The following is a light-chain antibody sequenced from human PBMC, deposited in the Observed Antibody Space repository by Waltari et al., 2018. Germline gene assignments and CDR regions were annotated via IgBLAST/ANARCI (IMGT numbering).Light chain of an antibody. J-gene: IGKJ4*01. CDR3: QQLNSYPPT. CDR2: TAS. V-gene: IGKV1-9*01. Sequence: IQLTQSPSSLSASVGDRVTITCRASQGISTYLAWYQQKSGKAPKLLIYTASTLQSGVPSRFSGRGSGTDFTLTISILQPEDFATYYCQQLNSYPPTFGGGTKVEIK. CDR1: QGISTY.